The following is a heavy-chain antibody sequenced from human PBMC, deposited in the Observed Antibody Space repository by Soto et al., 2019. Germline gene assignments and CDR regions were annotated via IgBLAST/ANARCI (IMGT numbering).Heavy chain of an antibody. CDR1: GFSFRSVW. V-gene: IGHV3-15*07. CDR2: IEGKTDGGTT. Sequence: EVQLVESGGGLVKPGGSLRLSCAASGFSFRSVWMNWVRQAPGKXLXWVARIEGKTDGGTTDYAAPVKDRFTISRDDSKNTLXXXXNXXXAEDTALYYCTTDIGFCSGDCSYRGYWGQGILVTVSS. J-gene: IGHJ4*02. D-gene: IGHD2-21*01. CDR3: TTDIGFCSGDCSYRGY.